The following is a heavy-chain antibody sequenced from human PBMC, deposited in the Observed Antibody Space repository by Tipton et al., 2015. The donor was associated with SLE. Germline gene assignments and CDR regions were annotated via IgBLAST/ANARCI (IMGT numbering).Heavy chain of an antibody. CDR2: ISAYNGNT. D-gene: IGHD4-23*01. J-gene: IGHJ3*02. CDR1: GYTFTSYG. CDR3: ARDADYGGNPPWYAFDI. V-gene: IGHV1-18*04. Sequence: QVQLVQSGAEVKKPGASVKVSCKASGYTFTSYGISWVRQAPGQGLEWMGWISAYNGNTNYAQKLQGRVTMTTDTSTSTAYMELRSLRSDDTAVYYCARDADYGGNPPWYAFDIWGQGTMVTVSS.